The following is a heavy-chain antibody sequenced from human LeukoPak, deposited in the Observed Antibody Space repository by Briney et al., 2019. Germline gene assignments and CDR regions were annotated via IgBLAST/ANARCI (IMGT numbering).Heavy chain of an antibody. CDR3: ARHVAPDMDYFDY. CDR2: IRYSGSR. D-gene: IGHD2-21*01. J-gene: IGHJ4*02. CDR1: GGSISDYY. V-gene: IGHV4-59*08. Sequence: PSETLSLTCTVSGGSISDYYWTWIRQSPRKRPEWLAYIRYSGSRNYNPSLKSRLSLSVDTSKNHFSLTLTSVTAADTAVYYCARHVAPDMDYFDYWGPGTLVTVSP.